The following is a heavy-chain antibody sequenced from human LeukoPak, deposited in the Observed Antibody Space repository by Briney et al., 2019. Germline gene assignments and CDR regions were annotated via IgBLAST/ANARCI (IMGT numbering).Heavy chain of an antibody. CDR2: ISSSGSTI. D-gene: IGHD5-12*01. V-gene: IGHV3-11*01. Sequence: PGGSLRLSRAASGFTFSDYYMSWIRQAPGKGLEWVSYISSSGSTIYYADSVKGRFTISRDNAKNSLYLQMNSLRAEDTAVYYCAIPPRVYSGYDLSHGGWGQGTLVTVSS. CDR1: GFTFSDYY. J-gene: IGHJ4*02. CDR3: AIPPRVYSGYDLSHGG.